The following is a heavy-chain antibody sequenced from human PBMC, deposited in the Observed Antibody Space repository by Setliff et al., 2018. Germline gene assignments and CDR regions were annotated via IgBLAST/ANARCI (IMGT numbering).Heavy chain of an antibody. D-gene: IGHD2-2*01. Sequence: PGGSLRLSCTASGLTFGDYAMGWVRQAPGKGLEWVGYIRSKAYGETTEYAASVEDRFTISRDDPKNTAYLQMNSLKTDDTGVYYCTTYCDSTTCALDYWGQGILVTVS. CDR1: GLTFGDYA. J-gene: IGHJ4*02. V-gene: IGHV3-49*04. CDR3: TTYCDSTTCALDY. CDR2: IRSKAYGETT.